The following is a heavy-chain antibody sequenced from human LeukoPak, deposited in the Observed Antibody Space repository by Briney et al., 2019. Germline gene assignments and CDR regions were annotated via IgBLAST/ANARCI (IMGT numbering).Heavy chain of an antibody. CDR2: IYSGGST. Sequence: PGGSLRLSRAASGFTVSSNYMSWVRQAPGKGLEWVSVIYSGGSTYYADSVKGRFTISRDNSKNTLYLQMNSLRAEDTAVYYCAKDPAYDSSGYYFDYWGQGTLVTVSS. V-gene: IGHV3-53*05. CDR1: GFTVSSNY. D-gene: IGHD3-22*01. J-gene: IGHJ4*02. CDR3: AKDPAYDSSGYYFDY.